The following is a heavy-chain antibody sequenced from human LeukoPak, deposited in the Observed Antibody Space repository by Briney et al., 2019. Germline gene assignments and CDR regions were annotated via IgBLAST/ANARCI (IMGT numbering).Heavy chain of an antibody. D-gene: IGHD3-22*01. V-gene: IGHV1-18*01. CDR1: GYTFTSYG. J-gene: IGHJ4*02. CDR2: ISAYNGNT. CDR3: AREYYDSSGYYPSNFDY. Sequence: ASVKASCKASGYTFTSYGISWVRQAPGRGLEWMGWISAYNGNTNYAQKLQGRVTMTTDTSTSTAYMELRSLRSDDTAVYYCAREYYDSSGYYPSNFDYWGQGTLVTVSS.